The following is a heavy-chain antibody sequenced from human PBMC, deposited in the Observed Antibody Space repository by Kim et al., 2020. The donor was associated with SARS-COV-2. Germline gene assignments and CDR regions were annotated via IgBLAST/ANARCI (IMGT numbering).Heavy chain of an antibody. D-gene: IGHD3-10*01. J-gene: IGHJ6*02. CDR3: AKENSEYGSGSSDYDMDV. CDR1: GFTFDDYA. Sequence: GGSLRLSCAASGFTFDDYAMHWVRQAPGKGLEWVSRINWNGGSVDYADSVKGRFTISRDNAKNSLYLQMNSLRTADTALYYCAKENSEYGSGSSDYDMDVSGQGTTVIVS. CDR2: INWNGGSV. V-gene: IGHV3-9*01.